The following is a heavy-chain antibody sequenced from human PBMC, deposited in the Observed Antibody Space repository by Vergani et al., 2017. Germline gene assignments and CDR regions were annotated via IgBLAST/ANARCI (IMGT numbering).Heavy chain of an antibody. V-gene: IGHV3-23*04. Sequence: DVDLVESGGGFVQPGGSRRLSCAASGFSFRTFSMFWVRQPPGKGLAWVSDISGSGGTTNYADSVKGRFTISRDNMLYLQMNSLRAEDTAVYYCAKHYYDSSGYYMVRYFDLWGRGTLVTVSS. CDR1: GFSFRTFS. CDR2: ISGSGGTT. CDR3: AKHYYDSSGYYMVRYFDL. J-gene: IGHJ2*01. D-gene: IGHD3-22*01.